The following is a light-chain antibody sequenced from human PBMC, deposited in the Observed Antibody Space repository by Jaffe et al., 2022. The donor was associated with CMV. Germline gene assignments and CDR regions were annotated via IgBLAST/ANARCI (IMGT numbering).Light chain of an antibody. CDR2: KAS. CDR3: QQYHSYLVT. J-gene: IGKJ2*01. Sequence: DIQMTQSPSTLSASVGDRVTITCRASQSISNWLAWYQQKPGKAPKVLIYKASSLESGVPSRFSGSGSGTEFTLTISSLQPDDSATYFCQQYHSYLVTFGQGTKLEIK. CDR1: QSISNW. V-gene: IGKV1-5*03.